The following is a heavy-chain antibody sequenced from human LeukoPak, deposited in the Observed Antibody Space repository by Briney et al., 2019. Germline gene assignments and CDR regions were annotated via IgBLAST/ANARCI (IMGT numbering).Heavy chain of an antibody. CDR1: GFTVSGNY. Sequence: GGSLRLSCAVSGFTVSGNYMSWVRQAPGKGLEWVSLIYSGGTTYYADSVKGRFTISRDNSKNTLYLQMNSLRAEDTAAYYCARYTYYYDSSGYSGDAFDIWGQGTMVTVSS. CDR3: ARYTYYYDSSGYSGDAFDI. J-gene: IGHJ3*02. D-gene: IGHD3-22*01. CDR2: IYSGGTT. V-gene: IGHV3-53*01.